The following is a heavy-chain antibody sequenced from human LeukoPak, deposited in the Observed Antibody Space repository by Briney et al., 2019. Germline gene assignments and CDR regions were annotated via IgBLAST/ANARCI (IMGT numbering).Heavy chain of an antibody. CDR1: GYSFTTHW. Sequence: GESPKISCKAPGYSFTTHWIGWVRQMPGKGLEWMGIIYPGDSDTRYSPSFQGHVTISADKSISTAYLQWSSLKASDTAICARHGDSYDSPYDYWGQGTLVTVSS. V-gene: IGHV5-51*01. CDR3: ARHGDSYDSPYDY. J-gene: IGHJ4*02. D-gene: IGHD5-12*01. CDR2: IYPGDSDT.